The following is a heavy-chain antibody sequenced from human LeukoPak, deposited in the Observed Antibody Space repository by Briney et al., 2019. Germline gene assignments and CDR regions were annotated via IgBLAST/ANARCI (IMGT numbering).Heavy chain of an antibody. CDR2: IYYSGST. CDR1: GGSISSSSYY. J-gene: IGHJ3*02. D-gene: IGHD6-19*01. CDR3: ARESSIAVAGPHAFDI. V-gene: IGHV4-39*07. Sequence: SETLSLTCTVSGGSISSSSYYWGWIRQPPGKGLEWIGSIYYSGSTYYNPSLKSRVTISVDTSKNQFSLKLSSVTAADTAVYYCARESSIAVAGPHAFDIWGQGTMVTVSS.